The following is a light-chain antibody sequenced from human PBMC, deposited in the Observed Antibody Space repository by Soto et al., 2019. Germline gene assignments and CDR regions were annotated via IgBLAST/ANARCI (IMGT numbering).Light chain of an antibody. CDR1: QSVSSH. CDR2: DAS. V-gene: IGKV3-11*01. CDR3: VQRTTWPWT. J-gene: IGKJ1*01. Sequence: EIVLTQSPGTLSLSPGERATLSCRASQSVSSHLAWYQQKPGQAPRLLIYDASNRATGIPARFSGSGSGPDFTLTISSLEPEDFAVYHCVQRTTWPWTCGQGSKVEIK.